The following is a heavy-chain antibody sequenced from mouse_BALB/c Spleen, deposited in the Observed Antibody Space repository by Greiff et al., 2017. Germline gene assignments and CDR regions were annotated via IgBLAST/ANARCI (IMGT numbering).Heavy chain of an antibody. V-gene: IGHV5-6-2*01. CDR3: ARREGYYGYALDY. CDR1: GFTFSSYY. CDR2: INSNGGST. J-gene: IGHJ2*01. D-gene: IGHD2-2*01. Sequence: EVKVVESGGGLVKLGGSLKLSCAASGFTFSSYYMSWVRQTPEKRLELVAAINSNGGSTYYPDTVKGRFTISRDNAKNTLYLQMSSLKSEDTALYYCARREGYYGYALDYWGQGTTLTVSS.